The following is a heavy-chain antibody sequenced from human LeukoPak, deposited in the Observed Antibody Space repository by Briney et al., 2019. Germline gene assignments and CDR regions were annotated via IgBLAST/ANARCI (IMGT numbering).Heavy chain of an antibody. D-gene: IGHD2-2*02. CDR1: GFTFSFYG. J-gene: IGHJ4*02. Sequence: GESLRLSCATSGFTFSFYGMHWVRQAPRKGLEWVAFIQYDGSYKFYADSVQGRFSISRDNSKSTLFLQMNSLRPDDTALYYCAKTSDQLLYSKFDFWGQGTLVTVSS. V-gene: IGHV3-30*02. CDR2: IQYDGSYK. CDR3: AKTSDQLLYSKFDF.